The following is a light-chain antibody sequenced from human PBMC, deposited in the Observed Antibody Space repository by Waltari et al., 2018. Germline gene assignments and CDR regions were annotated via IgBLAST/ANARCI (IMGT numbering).Light chain of an antibody. CDR3: QQYNNWRT. V-gene: IGKV3-15*01. CDR1: QSISRN. J-gene: IGKJ2*01. Sequence: LMTQSPATLSVSPGERSTLSCLASQSISRNLAWYQQTPGQAPRLLIYGASSRAPGVPARFSGSGSGTEFTLSISSLQSEDFAVYYCQQYNNWRTFGQGTKLEI. CDR2: GAS.